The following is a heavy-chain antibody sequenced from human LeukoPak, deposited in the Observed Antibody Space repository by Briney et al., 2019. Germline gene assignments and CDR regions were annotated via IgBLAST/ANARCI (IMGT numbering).Heavy chain of an antibody. V-gene: IGHV1-8*03. CDR3: ARGDAEGNYYYMDV. CDR1: GYTFTSYD. D-gene: IGHD6-13*01. CDR2: MNPNSGNT. Sequence: ASVKVSCKASGYTFTSYDINWVRQATGQGLEWMGWMNPNSGNTGYAQKFQGRVTVTRNTSISTAYMELSSLRSEDTAVYYCARGDAEGNYYYMDVWGKGTTVTASS. J-gene: IGHJ6*03.